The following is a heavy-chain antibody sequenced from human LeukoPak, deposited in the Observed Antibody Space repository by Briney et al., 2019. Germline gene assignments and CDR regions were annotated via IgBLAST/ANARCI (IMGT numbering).Heavy chain of an antibody. D-gene: IGHD5-12*01. J-gene: IGHJ4*02. CDR2: IEEDGSEK. CDR1: GFTFSSYW. V-gene: IGHV3-7*03. Sequence: GGFLRLSCAASGFTFSSYWMNWVRQAPGKGLEWVANIEEDGSEKYYVDSVKGRFSISRDNAKNSLYLQMNSLRAEDTAVYYCARDRGYEISDYWGQGTLVTVSS. CDR3: ARDRGYEISDY.